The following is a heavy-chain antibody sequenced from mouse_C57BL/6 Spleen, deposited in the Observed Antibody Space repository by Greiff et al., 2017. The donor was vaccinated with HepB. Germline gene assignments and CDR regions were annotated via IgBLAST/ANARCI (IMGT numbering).Heavy chain of an antibody. CDR3: ARTYDGYYGYWYFDV. D-gene: IGHD2-3*01. V-gene: IGHV2-2*01. CDR1: GFSLTSYG. J-gene: IGHJ1*03. Sequence: VKLMESGPGLVQPSQSLSITCTVSGFSLTSYGVHWVRQSPGMGLEWLGVIWSGGSTDYNAAFISRLSISKDNSKSQVFFKMNSLQADDTAIYYCARTYDGYYGYWYFDVWGTGTTVTVSS. CDR2: IWSGGST.